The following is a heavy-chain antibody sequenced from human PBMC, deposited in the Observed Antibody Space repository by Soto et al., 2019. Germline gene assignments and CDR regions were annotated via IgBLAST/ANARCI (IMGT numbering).Heavy chain of an antibody. CDR2: ISYNGSNK. CDR1: GFTFSSYA. D-gene: IGHD6-19*01. CDR3: ASAISSGWPYYYYYGMDA. Sequence: ESGGGVVQPGRSLRLSCAASGFTFSSYAMHWVRQAPGKGLEWVAVISYNGSNKYYADSVKGRFTISRDNSKNTLYLQMNSLRAEDTAVYYCASAISSGWPYYYYYGMDAWGQGTTVTVSS. V-gene: IGHV3-30-3*01. J-gene: IGHJ6*02.